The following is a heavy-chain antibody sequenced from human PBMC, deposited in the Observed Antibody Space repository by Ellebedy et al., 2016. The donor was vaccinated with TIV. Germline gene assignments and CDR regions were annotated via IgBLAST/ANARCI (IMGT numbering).Heavy chain of an antibody. CDR3: ARELSGNFFDF. J-gene: IGHJ4*02. D-gene: IGHD1-26*01. Sequence: SETLSLXXAVSGDSISSSNWWSWVRQTPGKGLEWIGEILHSGSTNYSPSLKSRVTMSIDKSKNQFSLELTSVTAADTAVYYCARELSGNFFDFWGQGTLVTVSS. V-gene: IGHV4-4*02. CDR1: GDSISSSNW. CDR2: ILHSGST.